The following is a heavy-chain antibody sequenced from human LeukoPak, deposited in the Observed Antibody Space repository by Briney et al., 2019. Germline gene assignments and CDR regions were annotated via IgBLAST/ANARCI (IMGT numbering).Heavy chain of an antibody. J-gene: IGHJ4*02. D-gene: IGHD2-2*01. CDR2: ISGSGGST. CDR3: AKGNVVVVPAAERDY. V-gene: IGHV3-23*01. Sequence: PGGSLRLSCAASGFTFSSYGMHWVRQAPGKGLEWVSAISGSGGSTYYADSVKGRFTISRDNSKNTLYLQMNSLRAEDTAVYYCAKGNVVVVPAAERDYWGQGTLVTVSS. CDR1: GFTFSSYG.